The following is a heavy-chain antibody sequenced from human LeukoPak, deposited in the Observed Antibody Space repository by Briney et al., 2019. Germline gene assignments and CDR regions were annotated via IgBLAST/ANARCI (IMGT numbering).Heavy chain of an antibody. Sequence: GGSLRLSCAASGFTFDDYAMHWVRQAPGKGLEWVSGISWNSGSIGYADSVKGRFTISRDNAKNSLYLQMNSLRAEDTALYYCAKDKGAYCSGGSCSRGYFDLWGRGTLVTVSS. CDR1: GFTFDDYA. V-gene: IGHV3-9*01. CDR2: ISWNSGSI. J-gene: IGHJ2*01. D-gene: IGHD2-15*01. CDR3: AKDKGAYCSGGSCSRGYFDL.